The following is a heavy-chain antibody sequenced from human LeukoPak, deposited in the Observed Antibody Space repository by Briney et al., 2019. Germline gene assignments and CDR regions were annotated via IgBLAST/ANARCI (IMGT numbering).Heavy chain of an antibody. V-gene: IGHV3-30*02. CDR1: GFTFSTYG. CDR3: AKDGVLLWFGELSNWFDP. D-gene: IGHD3-10*01. CDR2: IWYDGNEK. Sequence: GGSLRLSCAASGFTFSTYGMHWVRQAPGKGLEWVAFIWYDGNEKYYADSAKGRFTISRDNSKNTLYLQMNSLRAEDTAVYYCAKDGVLLWFGELSNWFDPWGQGTLVTVSS. J-gene: IGHJ5*02.